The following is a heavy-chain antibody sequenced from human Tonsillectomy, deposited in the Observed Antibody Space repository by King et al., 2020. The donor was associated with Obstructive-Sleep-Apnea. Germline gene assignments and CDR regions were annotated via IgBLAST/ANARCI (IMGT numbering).Heavy chain of an antibody. D-gene: IGHD3-10*01. CDR1: EFTFSTYP. Sequence: VQLVESGGGVVQTGRSLRLSCAASEFTFSTYPMNWVRQAPGRGLEWVAVISYDGNNKYYADSVKGRFTISRDNSKKTLYLQMNSLRIEDTAVYFCARVLVPGGFGQNQPFDYWGQGILVTVSS. CDR3: ARVLVPGGFGQNQPFDY. J-gene: IGHJ4*02. V-gene: IGHV3-30-3*01. CDR2: ISYDGNNK.